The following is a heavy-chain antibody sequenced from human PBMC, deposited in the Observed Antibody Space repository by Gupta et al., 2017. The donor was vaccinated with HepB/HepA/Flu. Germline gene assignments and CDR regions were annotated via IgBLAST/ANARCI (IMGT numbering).Heavy chain of an antibody. CDR3: ARDNDYVWGSYRSPVDY. Sequence: EVQLVESGGGLVKPGGSLRLSCAASGFTFSSHSMNWVRQAPGKGLEWVSSISSSSSYIYYADSVKGRFTISRDNAKNSLYLQMNSLRAEDTAVYYCARDNDYVWGSYRSPVDYWGQGTLVTVSS. J-gene: IGHJ4*02. D-gene: IGHD3-16*02. V-gene: IGHV3-21*01. CDR2: ISSSSSYI. CDR1: GFTFSSHS.